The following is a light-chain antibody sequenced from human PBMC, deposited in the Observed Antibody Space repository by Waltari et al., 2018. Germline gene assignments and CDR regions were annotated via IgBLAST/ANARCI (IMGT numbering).Light chain of an antibody. CDR1: QSVSGY. Sequence: EIVLTQSPVTLSLSPGERATLSCRASQSVSGYIAWYQQKPGQAPRLLIYDSSNRATGIPARFRGSGFGTDFTLTISSLEPEDFAVYYCQQRSNWPLTFGGGTKVEIK. V-gene: IGKV3-11*01. CDR2: DSS. CDR3: QQRSNWPLT. J-gene: IGKJ4*01.